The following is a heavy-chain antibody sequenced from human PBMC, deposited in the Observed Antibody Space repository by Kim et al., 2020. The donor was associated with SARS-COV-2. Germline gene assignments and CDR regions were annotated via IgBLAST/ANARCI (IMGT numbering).Heavy chain of an antibody. CDR3: ARDRRTKSNWFDT. V-gene: IGHV1-69*13. J-gene: IGHJ5*02. CDR2: IIPIFGTA. CDR1: GGTFSSYA. Sequence: SVKVSCKASGGTFSSYAISWVRQAPGQGLEWMGGIIPIFGTANYAQKFQGRVTITADESTSTAYMELSSLRSEDTAVYYCARDRRTKSNWFDTWGQGTLVTVSS.